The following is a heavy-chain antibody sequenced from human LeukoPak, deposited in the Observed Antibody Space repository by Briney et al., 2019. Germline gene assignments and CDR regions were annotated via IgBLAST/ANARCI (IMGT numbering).Heavy chain of an antibody. CDR1: GFTFSSYW. CDR3: ARVGGSSDFDY. CDR2: INTDGSST. V-gene: IGHV3-74*01. J-gene: IGHJ4*02. Sequence: PGGSLRLSCAASGFTFSSYWMHWVRQAPGKGLVWVSRINTDGSSTNYADSVKGRFTISRDNAKSTLYLQMNSLRAEDTAVYYCARVGGSSDFDYWGQGTLVTVSS. D-gene: IGHD6-6*01.